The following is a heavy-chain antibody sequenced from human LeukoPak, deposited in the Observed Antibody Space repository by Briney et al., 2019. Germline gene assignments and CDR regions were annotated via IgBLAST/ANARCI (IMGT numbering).Heavy chain of an antibody. CDR3: ARALQLWSPFDY. Sequence: SETLSLTCTVSGGSISSGGYYWSWIRQPPGKGLEWIGYIYHSGSTYYNPSLKSRVTISVDRSKNQFSLKLSSVTAADTAVYYCARALQLWSPFDYWGQGTLVTVSS. V-gene: IGHV4-30-2*01. CDR2: IYHSGST. J-gene: IGHJ4*02. D-gene: IGHD5-18*01. CDR1: GGSISSGGYY.